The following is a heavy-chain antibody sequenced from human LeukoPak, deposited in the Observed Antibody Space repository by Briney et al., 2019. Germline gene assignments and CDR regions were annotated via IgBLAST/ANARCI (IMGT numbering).Heavy chain of an antibody. CDR2: ISSSSSYI. J-gene: IGHJ6*03. V-gene: IGHV3-21*01. CDR1: GFTFSSYS. D-gene: IGHD2-2*01. CDR3: ARDGVGIVVVRDYYYMDV. Sequence: GGSLRLSCAASGFTFSSYSMNWVRQAPGKGLEWVSSISSSSSYIYYADSVKGRFTISRDNAKNSLYLQMNSLRAEDTAVYYCARDGVGIVVVRDYYYMDVWGKGTTVTVSS.